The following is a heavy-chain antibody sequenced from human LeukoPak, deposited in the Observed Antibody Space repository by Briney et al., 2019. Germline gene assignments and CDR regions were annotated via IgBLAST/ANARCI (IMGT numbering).Heavy chain of an antibody. D-gene: IGHD5-12*01. CDR2: ISYSGST. Sequence: SETLSLTCTVSGGSISGYYWTWIRQPPGKGLEWIGYISYSGSTSSHPSLKSRVTISLDTSKNQFSLKLTSVTAADTAVYYCVRGYSGYPYYLDYWGQGTLVAVSS. V-gene: IGHV4-59*08. CDR1: GGSISGYY. J-gene: IGHJ4*02. CDR3: VRGYSGYPYYLDY.